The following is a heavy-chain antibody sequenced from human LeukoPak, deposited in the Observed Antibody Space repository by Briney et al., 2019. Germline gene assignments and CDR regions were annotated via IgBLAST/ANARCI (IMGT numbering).Heavy chain of an antibody. J-gene: IGHJ4*02. D-gene: IGHD3-16*01. CDR2: NSDGSST. V-gene: IGHV3-74*01. CDR3: AREFGIGVILD. Sequence: GGSLRLSCAASGFTFSSYWMHWVRQAPGKGLVWVSRNSDGSSTSYADSVKGRFTISRDNAKNSLYLQVNSLRAEDTAVYYCAREFGIGVILDWGQGTLVTVSS. CDR1: GFTFSSYW.